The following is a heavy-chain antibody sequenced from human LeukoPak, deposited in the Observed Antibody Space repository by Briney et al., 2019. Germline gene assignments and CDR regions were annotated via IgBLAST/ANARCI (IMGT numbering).Heavy chain of an antibody. V-gene: IGHV4-39*07. CDR1: GFTFSSYG. J-gene: IGHJ6*03. D-gene: IGHD6-6*01. CDR3: ARDFSSSSSVYYYYYMDV. Sequence: GSLRLSCAASGFTFSSYGMSWVRQALGKGLEWLGTIYYRGTTYYNPSLKSRVTFSVDTSKNQFSLRLNSVTAADTAVYYCARDFSSSSSVYYYYYMDVWGKGTTVTVSS. CDR2: IYYRGTT.